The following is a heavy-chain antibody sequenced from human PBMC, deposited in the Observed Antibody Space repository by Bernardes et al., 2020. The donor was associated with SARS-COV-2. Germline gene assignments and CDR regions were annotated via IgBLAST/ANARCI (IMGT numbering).Heavy chain of an antibody. CDR1: GYTFTSYG. V-gene: IGHV1-18*04. CDR2: ISAYNGNT. CDR3: ARDEAYDSSNNVFGMDV. Sequence: ASWKDSCKASGYTFTSYGISWVRQAPGQGLEWMGWISAYNGNTNYAQRLQGRVTMTTDTSTSTAYMELRSLKSDDTAVYYCARDEAYDSSNNVFGMDVWGQGTTVTVSS. D-gene: IGHD3-22*01. J-gene: IGHJ6*02.